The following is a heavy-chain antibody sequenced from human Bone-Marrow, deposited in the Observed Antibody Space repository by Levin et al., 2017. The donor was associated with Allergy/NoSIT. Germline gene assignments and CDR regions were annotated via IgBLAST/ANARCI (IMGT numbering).Heavy chain of an antibody. J-gene: IGHJ4*02. CDR2: ISYDGSNK. D-gene: IGHD5-12*01. Sequence: TGGSLRLSCAASGFTFSSYGMHWVRQAPGKGLEWVAVISYDGSNKYYADSVKGRFTISRDNSKNTLYLQMNSLRAEDTAVYYCANEGHSGYDFISYYFDYWGQGTLVTVSS. CDR3: ANEGHSGYDFISYYFDY. CDR1: GFTFSSYG. V-gene: IGHV3-30*18.